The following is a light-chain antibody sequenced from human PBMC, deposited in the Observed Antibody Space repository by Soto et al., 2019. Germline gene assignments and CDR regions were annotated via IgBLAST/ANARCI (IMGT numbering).Light chain of an antibody. CDR3: HQYGSRGT. V-gene: IGKV3-20*01. Sequence: EIELTQSPGTLSLCPGERATLSCRASQSVSSSHLAWYQQKPGQAPRLLISGASRRATGIPDRFSGSGSGTDFTLTISRLEPEDFAVYYCHQYGSRGTFGQGTKVEIK. CDR1: QSVSSSH. J-gene: IGKJ1*01. CDR2: GAS.